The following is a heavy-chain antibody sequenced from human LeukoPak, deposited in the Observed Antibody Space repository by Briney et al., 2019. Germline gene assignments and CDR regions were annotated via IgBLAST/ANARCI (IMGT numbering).Heavy chain of an antibody. CDR3: AKDRVRFSSRVDAFDI. CDR2: ISSSSSTI. D-gene: IGHD6-13*01. Sequence: PGGSLRLSCAASGFTFSSYSMNWVRQAPGKGLEWVSYISSSSSTIYYADSVKGRFTISRDNAKNSLYLQMNSLRAEDTAVYYCAKDRVRFSSRVDAFDIWGRGTMVTVSS. CDR1: GFTFSSYS. J-gene: IGHJ3*02. V-gene: IGHV3-48*01.